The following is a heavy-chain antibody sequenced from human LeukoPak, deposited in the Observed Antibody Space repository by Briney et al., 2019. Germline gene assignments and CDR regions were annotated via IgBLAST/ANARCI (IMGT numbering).Heavy chain of an antibody. CDR2: ISYDGGNK. Sequence: GVSLKLSCAASGFRFGGSALHWVRQAPGKGLEWVAVISYDGGNKYYADSVKGRFTISRDNSKNTLYLQMNSLRAEDTAVYYCARDDYWGQGTLVTVSS. CDR3: ARDDY. CDR1: GFRFGGSA. J-gene: IGHJ4*02. V-gene: IGHV3-30*04.